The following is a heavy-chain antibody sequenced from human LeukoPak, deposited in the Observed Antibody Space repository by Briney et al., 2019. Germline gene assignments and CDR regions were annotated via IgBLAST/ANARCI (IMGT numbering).Heavy chain of an antibody. CDR1: GYSFINYY. V-gene: IGHV5-51*01. CDR3: ARQYSSGWFRHFDY. J-gene: IGHJ4*02. CDR2: TYPGGSDT. Sequence: GESMKISCRCSGYSFINYYIGWVRQMPGKGLECIGVTYPGGSDTSYNPSFKGHVIFSADKSTTTVYLQWSRLQASDTAIYYCARQYSSGWFRHFDYWGQGTLITVSS. D-gene: IGHD3-22*01.